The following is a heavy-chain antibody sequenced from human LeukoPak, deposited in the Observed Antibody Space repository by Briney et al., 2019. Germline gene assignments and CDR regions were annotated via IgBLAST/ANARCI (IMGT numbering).Heavy chain of an antibody. CDR3: ARDRRLGIAAAGTGY. CDR2: ISAYNGNT. Sequence: GASVKVSCKASGYTFTSYGISWVRQAPGQGLEWMGWISAYNGNTNYAQKLQGRVTMTRDTSTSTVYMELSSLRSEDTAVYYCARDRRLGIAAAGTGYWGQGTLVTVSS. CDR1: GYTFTSYG. D-gene: IGHD6-13*01. J-gene: IGHJ4*02. V-gene: IGHV1-18*01.